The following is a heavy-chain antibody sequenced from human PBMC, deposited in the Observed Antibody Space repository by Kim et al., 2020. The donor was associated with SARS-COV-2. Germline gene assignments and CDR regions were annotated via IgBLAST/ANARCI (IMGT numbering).Heavy chain of an antibody. J-gene: IGHJ4*02. V-gene: IGHV6-1*01. CDR1: GDSVSSNSAA. Sequence: SQTLSLTCAISGDSVSSNSAAWNWIRQSPSRGLEWLGRTYYRSKWYNDYAVSVKSRITINPDTSKNQFSLQLNSVTPEDTAVYYCARDRSSSSPPIPRQYYFDYWGQGTLVTVSS. D-gene: IGHD6-6*01. CDR2: TYYRSKWYN. CDR3: ARDRSSSSPPIPRQYYFDY.